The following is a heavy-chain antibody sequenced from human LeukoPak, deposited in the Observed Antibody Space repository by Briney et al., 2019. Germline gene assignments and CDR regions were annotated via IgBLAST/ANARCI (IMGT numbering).Heavy chain of an antibody. Sequence: PGRSLRLSCAASGFTFSSYAMHWVRQAPGKGLEWVAVISYDGSNKYYADSVKGRFTISRDNSKNTLYLQMNSLRAEDTAVYYCAKVRDRNWFDPWGQGTLVTVSS. CDR1: GFTFSSYA. V-gene: IGHV3-30*04. J-gene: IGHJ5*02. CDR3: AKVRDRNWFDP. CDR2: ISYDGSNK. D-gene: IGHD5-24*01.